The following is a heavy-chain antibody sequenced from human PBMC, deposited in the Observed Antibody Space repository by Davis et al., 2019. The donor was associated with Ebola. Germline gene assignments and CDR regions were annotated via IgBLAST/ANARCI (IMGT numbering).Heavy chain of an antibody. Sequence: GGSLRLSCAASGFTVSRNYLSWVRQAPGKGLEWVSVIYGGTTAFYADSVKGRFTISRDNSKNTLYLQMNTLRAEDTAVYYCARIVPDWYDSSGYSRNGRFDFWGQGTTVTVSS. V-gene: IGHV3-66*01. CDR1: GFTVSRNY. J-gene: IGHJ6*02. CDR3: ARIVPDWYDSSGYSRNGRFDF. CDR2: IYGGTTA. D-gene: IGHD3-22*01.